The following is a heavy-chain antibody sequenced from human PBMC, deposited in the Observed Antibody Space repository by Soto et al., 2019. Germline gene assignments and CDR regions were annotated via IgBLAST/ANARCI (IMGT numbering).Heavy chain of an antibody. J-gene: IGHJ6*02. CDR2: FDPEDGET. V-gene: IGHV1-24*01. Sequence: ASVKVSCKVSGYTLTELSMHWVRQAPGKGLERMGGFDPEDGETIYAQKFQGRVTMTEDTSTDTAYMELSSLRSEDTAVYYCATSTIFGVVNTATHYYYYGMDVWGQGTSVTVSS. CDR1: GYTLTELS. CDR3: ATSTIFGVVNTATHYYYYGMDV. D-gene: IGHD3-3*01.